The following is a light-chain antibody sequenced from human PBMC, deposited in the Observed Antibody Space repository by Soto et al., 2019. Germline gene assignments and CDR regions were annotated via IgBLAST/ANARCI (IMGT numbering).Light chain of an antibody. J-gene: IGLJ2*01. CDR3: SAYTTRTTRV. Sequence: QSVLTQPASVSGSRGQSITISCTGNTYDIGTYNYVSWYRQYPGKAPKLIIYDVSNRPSGVSNRFSGSKSGNTASLTSSGLQAEDEAHYYCSAYTTRTTRVFGGGTKPTVL. CDR1: TYDIGTYNY. CDR2: DVS. V-gene: IGLV2-14*01.